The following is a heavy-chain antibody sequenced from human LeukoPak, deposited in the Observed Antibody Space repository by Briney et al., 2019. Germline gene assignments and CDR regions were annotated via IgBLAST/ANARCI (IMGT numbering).Heavy chain of an antibody. J-gene: IGHJ4*02. Sequence: SETLSLTCTVSGGSISSYYWSWIRQPPGKGLEWIGYIYYSGSTNYNPSLKSRVTISVDTSKNLFSLKLSSVTAADTAVYYCARVLDGGNSYYFDYWGQGTLVTVSS. V-gene: IGHV4-59*01. CDR1: GGSISSYY. D-gene: IGHD4-23*01. CDR2: IYYSGST. CDR3: ARVLDGGNSYYFDY.